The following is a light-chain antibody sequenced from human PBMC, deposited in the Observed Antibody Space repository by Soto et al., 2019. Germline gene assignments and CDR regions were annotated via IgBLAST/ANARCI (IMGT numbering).Light chain of an antibody. Sequence: ATQMTQSPSSLSASVGDRITITCRESRDIGSDLSWYQQKPVKAPTLLIYAASNLQSGVPSRFRGSRSGTEFTLTVSXLQPEDFATYYCLPDHDDSWTFGQGTKV. CDR1: RDIGSD. CDR2: AAS. J-gene: IGKJ1*01. V-gene: IGKV1-6*01. CDR3: LPDHDDSWT.